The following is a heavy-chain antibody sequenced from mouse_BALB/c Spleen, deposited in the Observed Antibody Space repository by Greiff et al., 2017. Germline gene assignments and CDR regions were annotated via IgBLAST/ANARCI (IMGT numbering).Heavy chain of an antibody. CDR2: ISYDGSN. V-gene: IGHV3-6*02. Sequence: VQLKESGPGLVKPSQSLSLTCSVTGYSITSGYYWNWIRQFPGNKLEWMGYISYDGSNNYNPSLKNRISITRDTSKNQFFLKLNSVTTEDTATYYCARRRGNYAWFAYWGQGTLVTVSA. J-gene: IGHJ3*01. D-gene: IGHD2-1*01. CDR1: GYSITSGYY. CDR3: ARRRGNYAWFAY.